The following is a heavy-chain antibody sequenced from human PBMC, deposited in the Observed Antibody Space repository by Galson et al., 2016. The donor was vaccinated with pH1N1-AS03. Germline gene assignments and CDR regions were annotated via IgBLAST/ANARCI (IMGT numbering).Heavy chain of an antibody. CDR2: IHWDDDK. CDR1: GFSLSTSGEG. CDR3: VHRRRTITVASVFDY. Sequence: PALVKPTQTLTLTRTFSGFSLSTSGEGVGWIRQPPGKALEWLTLIHWDDDKRYSPSLRTRLTITKDTPKHQVVLTMTNMDPVDTATYFCVHRRRTITVASVFDYWGQGALVTVSS. J-gene: IGHJ4*02. D-gene: IGHD5-12*01. V-gene: IGHV2-5*02.